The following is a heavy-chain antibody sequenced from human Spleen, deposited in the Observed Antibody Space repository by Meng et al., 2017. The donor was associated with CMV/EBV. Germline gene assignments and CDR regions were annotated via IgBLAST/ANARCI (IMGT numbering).Heavy chain of an antibody. V-gene: IGHV5-51*06. CDR3: ASYGSGSYAYFDY. CDR2: IYPGDSDT. Sequence: GESLKISCRASGYTFTTYWIAWVRQMPGKGLEWMGVIYPGDSDTRYSPSFQGQVTISADKSISTAYLQWSSLKASDTAMYYCASYGSGSYAYFDYWGQGTLVTVSS. CDR1: GYTFTTYW. J-gene: IGHJ4*02. D-gene: IGHD3-10*01.